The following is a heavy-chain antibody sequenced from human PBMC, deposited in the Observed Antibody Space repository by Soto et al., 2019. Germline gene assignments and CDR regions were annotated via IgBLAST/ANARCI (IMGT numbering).Heavy chain of an antibody. J-gene: IGHJ4*02. CDR3: TPGIAAAGTGY. CDR1: GFTFSGSA. D-gene: IGHD6-13*01. V-gene: IGHV3-73*01. CDR2: IRSKANSYAT. Sequence: PGGSLRLSCAASGFTFSGSAMHWVRQASGKGLEWVGRIRSKANSYATAYAASVKGRFTISRDDSKNTAYLQMNSLKTEDTAVYYCTPGIAAAGTGYWGQGTLVTVSS.